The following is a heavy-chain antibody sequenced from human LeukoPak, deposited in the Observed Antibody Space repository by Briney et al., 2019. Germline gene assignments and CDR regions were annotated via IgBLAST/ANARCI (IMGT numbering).Heavy chain of an antibody. J-gene: IGHJ5*02. CDR2: IYYSGST. CDR1: GGSISSYY. V-gene: IGHV4-59*12. CDR3: ARDENGYVWGSFRA. Sequence: SETLSLTCTVSGGSISSYYWSWIRQPPGKGLEWIGNIYYSGSTYYNPSLESRVTMSLDTSKNQFSLKLSSVTAADTAVYYCARDENGYVWGSFRAWSQGTLVTVSS. D-gene: IGHD3-16*02.